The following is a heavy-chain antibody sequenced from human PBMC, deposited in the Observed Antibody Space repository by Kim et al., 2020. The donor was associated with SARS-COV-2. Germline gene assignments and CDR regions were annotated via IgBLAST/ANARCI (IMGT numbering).Heavy chain of an antibody. Sequence: GGSLRLSCAASGFTFSAYAMSWVRQAPGKGLEWVSAISGRGDSAYYADSVKGRFTISRDNSKNTLYLQMNSLSAEDTAVYYCAKGSVRVPFAYWGQGTL. CDR1: GFTFSAYA. CDR3: AKGSVRVPFAY. CDR2: ISGRGDSA. J-gene: IGHJ4*02. V-gene: IGHV3-23*01.